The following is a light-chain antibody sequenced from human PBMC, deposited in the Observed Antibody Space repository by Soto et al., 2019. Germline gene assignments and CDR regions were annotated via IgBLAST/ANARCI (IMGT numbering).Light chain of an antibody. CDR1: SSDVGAYNS. Sequence: QSALAQPASVSGSPGQSITISCTGTSSDVGAYNSVSWYQQHPHKAPQVIIYKGTQRPSGVSNRSSGSTSGNAASLTISGLQADDEADYFCCSSAPESTYVFGSGTKVTVL. J-gene: IGLJ1*01. CDR3: CSSAPESTYV. CDR2: KGT. V-gene: IGLV2-23*01.